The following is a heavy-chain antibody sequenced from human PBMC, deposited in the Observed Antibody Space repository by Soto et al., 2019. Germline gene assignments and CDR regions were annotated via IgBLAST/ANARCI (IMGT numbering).Heavy chain of an antibody. V-gene: IGHV1-69*01. Sequence: QVQLVQSGAEVKKPGSSVKVSCKASGGTFSSYAISWVRQAPGQGLEWMGGIIPIFGTANYAQKFQGRVTITADESTSTAYIELSSLRSEDTAVYYCARDLSKVYAPDDYYYYGMDVWGQGTTVTVSS. CDR3: ARDLSKVYAPDDYYYYGMDV. D-gene: IGHD2-8*01. CDR2: IIPIFGTA. CDR1: GGTFSSYA. J-gene: IGHJ6*02.